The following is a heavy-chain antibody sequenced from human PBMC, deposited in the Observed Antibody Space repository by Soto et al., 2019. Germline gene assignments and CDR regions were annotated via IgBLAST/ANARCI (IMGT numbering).Heavy chain of an antibody. CDR3: ARRPLPTYYYYGMDV. D-gene: IGHD1-26*01. CDR2: IYYSGST. J-gene: IGHJ6*02. CDR1: GGSISSSSYY. Sequence: SETLSLTCTVSGGSISSSSYYWGWIRQPPGKGLEWIGSIYYSGSTYYNPSLKSRVTISVDTSKNQFSLKLSSVTAADTAVYYCARRPLPTYYYYGMDVWGQGTTVTVSS. V-gene: IGHV4-39*01.